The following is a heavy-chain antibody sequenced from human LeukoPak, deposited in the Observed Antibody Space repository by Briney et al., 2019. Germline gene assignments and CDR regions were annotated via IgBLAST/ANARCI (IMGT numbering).Heavy chain of an antibody. CDR1: GFTFSSYG. CDR2: IRYDGSNK. Sequence: GGSLRLSCAASGFTFSSYGMHWVRQAPGKGLEWVAFIRYDGSNKYYADSVKGRFTISRDNAKNSLYLQVNSLRAEDTAVYYCARVSGSSLTHYFDYWGQGTLVTVSS. CDR3: ARVSGSSLTHYFDY. D-gene: IGHD1-26*01. J-gene: IGHJ4*02. V-gene: IGHV3-30*02.